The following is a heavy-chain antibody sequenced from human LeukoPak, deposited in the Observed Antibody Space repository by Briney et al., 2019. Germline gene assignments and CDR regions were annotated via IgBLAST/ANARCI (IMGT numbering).Heavy chain of an antibody. V-gene: IGHV3-21*01. CDR1: GFTFSSYS. Sequence: GGSLRLSCAASGFTFSSYSMNWVRQAPGEGLEWVSSISSSSSYIYYADSVKGRFTISRDNAKNSLYLQMNSLRAEDTAVYYCAREDGSGWPSYYYGMDVWGKGTTVTVSS. J-gene: IGHJ6*04. CDR3: AREDGSGWPSYYYGMDV. CDR2: ISSSSSYI. D-gene: IGHD6-19*01.